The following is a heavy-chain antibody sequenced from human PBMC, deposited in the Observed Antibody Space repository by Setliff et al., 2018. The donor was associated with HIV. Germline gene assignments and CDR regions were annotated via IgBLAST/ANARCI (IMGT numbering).Heavy chain of an antibody. V-gene: IGHV1-69*10. CDR2: IIPILGIA. CDR3: ARVGIQLWYPSYYYYYMDV. CDR1: GGTFSSYA. Sequence: GASVKVSCKASGGTFSSYAISWVRQAPGQGLDWMGGIIPILGIANYAQKFQGRVTITADESTSTAYMELSSLRSEDTAVYYCARVGIQLWYPSYYYYYMDVWGKGTTVTVSS. D-gene: IGHD5-18*01. J-gene: IGHJ6*03.